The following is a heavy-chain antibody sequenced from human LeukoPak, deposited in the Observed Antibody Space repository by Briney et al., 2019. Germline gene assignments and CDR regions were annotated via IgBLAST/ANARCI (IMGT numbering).Heavy chain of an antibody. Sequence: GGSLRLSCAASGFTFSSYVMSWVRQAPEKGLEFVSGIYENGGTTYYADSVKGRFSISRDNSKNTLYLQMDSLRGEDTAVYYCAKDFRIGYSAHFDYWGQGALVTVSS. D-gene: IGHD2-21*01. J-gene: IGHJ4*02. V-gene: IGHV3-23*01. CDR2: IYENGGTT. CDR3: AKDFRIGYSAHFDY. CDR1: GFTFSSYV.